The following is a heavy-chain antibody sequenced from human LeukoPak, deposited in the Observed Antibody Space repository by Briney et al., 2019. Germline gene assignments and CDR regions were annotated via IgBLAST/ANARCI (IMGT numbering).Heavy chain of an antibody. J-gene: IGHJ5*02. Sequence: PGGSLRLSCAASGFTVSRNYMSWVRRASGKGLEWVSVIYSGGSTYYADSVKGRFTISRDNSKNTLYLQMNRLRAEDTAVYYCARAYRPRGWFDPWGQGTLVTVSS. D-gene: IGHD1-14*01. CDR3: ARAYRPRGWFDP. CDR1: GFTVSRNY. V-gene: IGHV3-53*01. CDR2: IYSGGST.